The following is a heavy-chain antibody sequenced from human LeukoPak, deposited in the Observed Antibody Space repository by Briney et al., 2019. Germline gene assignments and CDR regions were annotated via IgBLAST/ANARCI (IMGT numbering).Heavy chain of an antibody. V-gene: IGHV3-21*01. D-gene: IGHD6-19*01. CDR2: ISSSSSYI. J-gene: IGHJ5*02. CDR3: ARGSGSGWSLGWFDP. CDR1: GFTFSSYS. Sequence: GGSLRLSCAASGFTFSSYSMNWVRQAPGKGLEWVSSISSSSSYIYYADSVKGRFTISRDNAKNSLYLQMNSLRAEDTAVYYCARGSGSGWSLGWFDPWGQGTLVTVSS.